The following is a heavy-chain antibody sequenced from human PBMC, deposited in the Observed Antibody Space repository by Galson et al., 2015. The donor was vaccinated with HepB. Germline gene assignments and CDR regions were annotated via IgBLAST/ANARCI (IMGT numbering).Heavy chain of an antibody. CDR3: ARGTGDWGIAKELYYYYGVDV. V-gene: IGHV6-1*01. CDR1: GDSVSSNSAA. CDR2: TYYRSKWYN. J-gene: IGHJ6*02. Sequence: CAISGDSVSSNSAAWNWIRQSPSRGLEWLGRTYYRSKWYNDYAVSVKSRITIDPDTSKNQFSLQLNSVTPEDTAVYYCARGTGDWGIAKELYYYYGVDVWGQGTTVTVSS. D-gene: IGHD3/OR15-3a*01.